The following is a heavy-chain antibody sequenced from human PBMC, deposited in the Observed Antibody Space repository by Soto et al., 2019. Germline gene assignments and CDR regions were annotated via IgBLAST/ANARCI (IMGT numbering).Heavy chain of an antibody. Sequence: QVQLVESGGGVVQPGRSLRLSCAASGFTFSSYGMHWVRQAPGKGLEWVAVIWYDGSNKYYADSVKGRFTISRDNSKNTLYLQMNSLRAEDTAVYYCARGAVVYYDRSGLVDYWGQGTLVTVSS. J-gene: IGHJ4*02. CDR3: ARGAVVYYDRSGLVDY. CDR2: IWYDGSNK. D-gene: IGHD3-22*01. V-gene: IGHV3-33*01. CDR1: GFTFSSYG.